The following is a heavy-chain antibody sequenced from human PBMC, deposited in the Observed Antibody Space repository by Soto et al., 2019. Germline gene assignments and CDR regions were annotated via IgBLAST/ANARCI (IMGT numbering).Heavy chain of an antibody. CDR3: ARRYGLSAFDI. CDR1: GGSISSYY. V-gene: IGHV4-59*08. CDR2: IYYSGST. D-gene: IGHD3-10*01. Sequence: QVQLQESGPGLVKPSETLSLTCTVSGGSISSYYWSWIRQPPGKGLEWIGDIYYSGSTNYNPSLKSRVTTSVDTSTNQFSLKLSSVTAADTAVYFCARRYGLSAFDIWGQGTMVTVSS. J-gene: IGHJ3*02.